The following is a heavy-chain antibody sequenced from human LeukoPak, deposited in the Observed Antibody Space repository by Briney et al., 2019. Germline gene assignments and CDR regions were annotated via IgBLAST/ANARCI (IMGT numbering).Heavy chain of an antibody. CDR1: GYTFTSYG. Sequence: SVKVSCKASGYTFTSYGISWVRQAPGQGLEWMGRIIPIFGIANYAQKFQGRVTITADKSTSTAYMELSSLRSEDTAVYYCARDGYNQSMDVWGQGTTVTVSS. CDR3: ARDGYNQSMDV. CDR2: IIPIFGIA. J-gene: IGHJ6*02. V-gene: IGHV1-69*04. D-gene: IGHD5-24*01.